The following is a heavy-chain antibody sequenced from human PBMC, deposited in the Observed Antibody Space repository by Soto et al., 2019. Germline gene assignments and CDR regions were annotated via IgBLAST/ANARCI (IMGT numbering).Heavy chain of an antibody. V-gene: IGHV3-9*01. J-gene: IGHJ4*02. CDR3: AKDHDEDFGYDLDYFDY. CDR2: ISWSSVTF. D-gene: IGHD5-12*01. Sequence: EVQLVESGGGLVQPGRSLRLSCAASGFNFDDYAMHWVRQAPGKGLEWVSGISWSSVTFDYADSVKGRFTISRDNAKNSLYLQMNSLRAEDTAFYYCAKDHDEDFGYDLDYFDYWGQRTLVTVSS. CDR1: GFNFDDYA.